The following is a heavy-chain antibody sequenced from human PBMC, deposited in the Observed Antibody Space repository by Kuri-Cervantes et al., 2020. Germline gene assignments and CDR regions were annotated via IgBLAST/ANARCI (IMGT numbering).Heavy chain of an antibody. CDR3: ARYVYGVTTQFDY. CDR1: GFTLSTYT. Sequence: TLSLTCAASGFTLSTYTMNWVRLAPGKGLEWVSSISSNSDYIYYADSVKGRFTISRDNAKNSLYLQMNSLRAEDTAVYYCARYVYGVTTQFDYWGQGTLVTVSS. V-gene: IGHV3-21*06. CDR2: ISSNSDYI. D-gene: IGHD4-17*01. J-gene: IGHJ4*02.